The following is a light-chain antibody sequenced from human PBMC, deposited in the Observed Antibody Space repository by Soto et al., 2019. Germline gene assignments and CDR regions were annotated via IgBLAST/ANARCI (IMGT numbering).Light chain of an antibody. J-gene: IGKJ1*01. Sequence: EIVLTQSPATLSLSPGERATLSCRASQSVSSSYFAWYQQKPGQAPRLLIYAASSRATGIPDRFSGSGSGTDFTLTISRLEPEDFAVYYCQQYGSSPRTFGQGTKVEI. CDR2: AAS. V-gene: IGKV3-20*01. CDR1: QSVSSSY. CDR3: QQYGSSPRT.